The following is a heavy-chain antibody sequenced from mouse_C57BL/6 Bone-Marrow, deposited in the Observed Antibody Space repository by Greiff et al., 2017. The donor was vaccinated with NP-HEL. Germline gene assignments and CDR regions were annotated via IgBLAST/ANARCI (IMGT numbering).Heavy chain of an antibody. CDR3: ARKATVVRGAMDY. V-gene: IGHV1-81*01. CDR1: GYTFTSYG. J-gene: IGHJ4*01. CDR2: IYPRSGNT. D-gene: IGHD1-1*01. Sequence: VQLVESGAELARPGASVKLSCKASGYTFTSYGISWVKQRTGQGLEWIGEIYPRSGNTYYNEKFKGKATLTADKSSSTAYMELRSLTSEDSAVYFCARKATVVRGAMDYWGQGTSVTVSS.